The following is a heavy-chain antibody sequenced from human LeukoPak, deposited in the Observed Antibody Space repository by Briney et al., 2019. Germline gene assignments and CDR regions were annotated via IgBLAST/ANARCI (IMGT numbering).Heavy chain of an antibody. CDR2: IRSKAYGGTT. CDR1: GFTFGDYA. V-gene: IGHV3-49*04. Sequence: GGSLRLTCTASGFTFGDYAMSWVRQAPGKGLEWVGFIRSKAYGGTTEYAASVKGRFTISRDDSKSIAYLQMNSLKTEDTAVYYCTRGDWLDYWGQGTLVTVSS. CDR3: TRGDWLDY. J-gene: IGHJ4*02. D-gene: IGHD2-21*01.